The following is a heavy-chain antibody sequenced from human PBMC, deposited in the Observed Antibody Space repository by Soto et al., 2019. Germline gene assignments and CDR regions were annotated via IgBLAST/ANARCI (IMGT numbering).Heavy chain of an antibody. CDR2: IGSSGRTI. J-gene: IGHJ6*02. CDR3: GRDQEAMARGMDV. CDR1: GFSFSDYY. Sequence: QVQLVESGGGLVQPGGSLRLSCAASGFSFSDYYMTWIRQAPGKGLVWVSYIGSSGRTIYYADSVKGRFTISRDNAKNALYLQMNSLRAEDTAVYYCGRDQEAMARGMDVWGQGTTVTVSS. V-gene: IGHV3-11*01. D-gene: IGHD5-18*01.